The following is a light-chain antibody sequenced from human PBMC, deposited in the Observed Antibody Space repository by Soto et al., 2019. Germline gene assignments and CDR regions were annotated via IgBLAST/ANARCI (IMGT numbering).Light chain of an antibody. CDR3: CSYTTSNTRQIV. CDR2: DVS. V-gene: IGLV2-14*01. CDR1: SSDVGGYNY. Sequence: QSVLTQPASVSGSPGQSITISCTGTSSDVGGYNYVSWYQQHPGKAPKFMIYDVSNRPSGVSNRFSGSKSGNTASLTISGFRAEDEADYYCCSYTTSNTRQIVFGTGTKLTVL. J-gene: IGLJ1*01.